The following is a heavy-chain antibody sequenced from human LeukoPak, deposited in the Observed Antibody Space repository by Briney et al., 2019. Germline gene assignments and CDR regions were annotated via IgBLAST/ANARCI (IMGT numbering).Heavy chain of an antibody. Sequence: ASVKLSCQASGYNSADHYVHWVRQAPGQGLEWMGWINPKSGGTDYAQKFQGRVAMTSDTSIRTGYMELNNLTSYDTAVYYCARVDNRDWYYFDYWGQGSLVTVSS. V-gene: IGHV1-2*02. CDR3: ARVDNRDWYYFDY. J-gene: IGHJ4*02. CDR2: INPKSGGT. CDR1: GYNSADHY. D-gene: IGHD3/OR15-3a*01.